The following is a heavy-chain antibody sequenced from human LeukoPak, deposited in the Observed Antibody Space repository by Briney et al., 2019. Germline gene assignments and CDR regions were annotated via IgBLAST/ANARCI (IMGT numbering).Heavy chain of an antibody. CDR2: MYYTGST. CDR1: GGSVSSISYY. D-gene: IGHD5-18*01. V-gene: IGHV4-61*01. Sequence: PSETLSLTCTVSGGSVSSISYYWTWIRQPPGKGLEWIGYMYYTGSTNYHPSLKSRVTISVDTSKNQFSLNLSSVTAADTAVYYCARRYTYGYFDYWGQGTLVTVSS. CDR3: ARRYTYGYFDY. J-gene: IGHJ4*02.